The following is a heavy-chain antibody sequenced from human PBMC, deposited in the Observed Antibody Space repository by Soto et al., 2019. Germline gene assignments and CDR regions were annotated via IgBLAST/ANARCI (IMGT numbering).Heavy chain of an antibody. J-gene: IGHJ4*02. Sequence: GGSLRLSCTASGFTFGDYAMSWFRQAPGKGLEWVGFIRSKAYGGTTEYAGSVKGRFTISRDDSKSIAYLQMNSLKTEDTAVYYCTRARYGSGSSSYFDYWGQGTLVTVSS. CDR1: GFTFGDYA. D-gene: IGHD3-10*01. CDR2: IRSKAYGGTT. CDR3: TRARYGSGSSSYFDY. V-gene: IGHV3-49*03.